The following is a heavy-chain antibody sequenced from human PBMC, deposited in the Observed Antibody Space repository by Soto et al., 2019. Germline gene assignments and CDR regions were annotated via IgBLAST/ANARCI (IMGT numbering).Heavy chain of an antibody. CDR2: ISGSGGST. D-gene: IGHD3-3*01. CDR1: GFTFSSYA. V-gene: IGHV3-23*01. CDR3: AKVPRYYDFWSGYPDY. Sequence: GGSLRLSCAASGFTFSSYAMSWVRQAPGKGLEWVSAISGSGGSTYYADSVKGRFTISRDNSKNTLYLQMNSLRAEDTAVYYCAKVPRYYDFWSGYPDYWGQGTLVTVSS. J-gene: IGHJ4*02.